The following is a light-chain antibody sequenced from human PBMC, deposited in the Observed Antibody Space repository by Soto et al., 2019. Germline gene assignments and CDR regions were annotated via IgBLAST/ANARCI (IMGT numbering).Light chain of an antibody. J-gene: IGKJ1*01. CDR2: GAS. V-gene: IGKV3-15*01. CDR1: HCLSN. Sequence: EIVMTQSPATLSLSPGERATLSCRASHCLSNLAWYQQKPGQAPRLLSYGASTRATGIPARFSGSGSGTEFTLTISGLQPDDFATYYCQQYNSYSPWTFGPGTKVDI. CDR3: QQYNSYSPWT.